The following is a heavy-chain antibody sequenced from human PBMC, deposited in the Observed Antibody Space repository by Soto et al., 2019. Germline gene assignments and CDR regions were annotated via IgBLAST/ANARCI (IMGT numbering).Heavy chain of an antibody. V-gene: IGHV1-8*01. D-gene: IGHD2-2*01. CDR2: MNPNSGNT. CDR3: ARGHIVVVPAATGGGFDP. J-gene: IGHJ5*02. Sequence: ASVKVSCKASGYTFTIYDINCVRQATGQGLEWMGWMNPNSGNTGYAQKFQGRVTMTRNTSISTAYMELSSLRSEDTAVYYCARGHIVVVPAATGGGFDPWGQGTLVTVSS. CDR1: GYTFTIYD.